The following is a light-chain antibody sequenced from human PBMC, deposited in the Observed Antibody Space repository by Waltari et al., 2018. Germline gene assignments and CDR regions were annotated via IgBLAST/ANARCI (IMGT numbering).Light chain of an antibody. CDR2: QDS. CDR3: QAWDSSTYV. Sequence: SHELTQPPSVSVSPGQTASLPCSGVKLGDKYACWYQQKPGQSPVLVIYQDSKRPSGIPERFSGSNSGNTATLTISGTQAMDEADYYCQAWDSSTYVFGTGTKVTVL. V-gene: IGLV3-1*01. CDR1: KLGDKY. J-gene: IGLJ1*01.